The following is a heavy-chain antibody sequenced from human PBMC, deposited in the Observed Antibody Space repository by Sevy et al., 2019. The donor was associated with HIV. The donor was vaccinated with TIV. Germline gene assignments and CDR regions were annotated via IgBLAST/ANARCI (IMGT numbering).Heavy chain of an antibody. V-gene: IGHV6-1*01. CDR2: TYYRSKWYN. Sequence: SQTLSLTCAISGDSVSSNSAAWNWIRQSPSRGLEWLGRTYYRSKWYNDYAVSVKSRITINPDTSKNQFSLQLNSVTPEDTAVYYCARSGVAAAGTGIYWYFDLWGRDTLVTVSS. CDR3: ARSGVAAAGTGIYWYFDL. J-gene: IGHJ2*01. D-gene: IGHD6-13*01. CDR1: GDSVSSNSAA.